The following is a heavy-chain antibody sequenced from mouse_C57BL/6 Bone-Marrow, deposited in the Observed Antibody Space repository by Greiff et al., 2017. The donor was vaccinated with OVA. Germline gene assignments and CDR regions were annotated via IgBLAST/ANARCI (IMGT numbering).Heavy chain of an antibody. CDR2: ISNGGGST. J-gene: IGHJ3*01. V-gene: IGHV5-12*01. CDR3: ARHSNQRAWFAY. D-gene: IGHD2-5*01. Sequence: EVNVVESGGGLVQPGGSLKLSCAASGFTFSDYYMYWVRQTPEKRLEWVAYISNGGGSTYYPDTVKGRFTISRDNAKNTLYLQMSRLKSEDTAMYYCARHSNQRAWFAYWGQGTLVTVSA. CDR1: GFTFSDYY.